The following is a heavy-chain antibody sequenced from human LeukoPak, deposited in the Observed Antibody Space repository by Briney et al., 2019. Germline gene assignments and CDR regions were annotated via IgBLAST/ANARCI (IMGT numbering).Heavy chain of an antibody. CDR1: GYTFTGYY. CDR3: ARWRGYYSFDY. V-gene: IGHV1-2*02. Sequence: GASVKVSCKASGYTFTGYYIHWVRQAPGQGLEWMGWINPNNGDTKYVQNFQGRVTMTRDTSISTAYMELSRLTSDDTAVYYCARWRGYYSFDYWGQGTLVTVSS. D-gene: IGHD3-3*01. CDR2: INPNNGDT. J-gene: IGHJ4*02.